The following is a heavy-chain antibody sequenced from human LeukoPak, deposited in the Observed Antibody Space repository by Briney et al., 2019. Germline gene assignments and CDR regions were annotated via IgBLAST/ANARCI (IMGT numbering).Heavy chain of an antibody. CDR2: IKQDGSEK. CDR3: ARDQYYHDSSGSSYYFDY. V-gene: IGHV3-7*01. CDR1: GFTFTSYW. J-gene: IGHJ4*02. Sequence: PGGSLRLSCAASGFTFTSYWMTWVRQAPGKGLEWVANIKQDGSEKYYVDSVKGRFTISRDNAKNSLYLQMNSLRAEDTAVYYCARDQYYHDSSGSSYYFDYWGQGTLVTVSS. D-gene: IGHD3-22*01.